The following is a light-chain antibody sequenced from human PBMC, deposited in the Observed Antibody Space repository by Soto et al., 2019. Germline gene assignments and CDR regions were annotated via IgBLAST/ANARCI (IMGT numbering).Light chain of an antibody. CDR3: QQYGSSPIT. CDR1: QSVSSSY. V-gene: IGKV3-20*01. CDR2: GAS. J-gene: IGKJ5*01. Sequence: EIVLTQSPGTLSLSPGERASLSCRASQSVSSSYLAWYQQKPGQAPRLLIHGASSRATGIPDRISGSGSGTDFTLTISRLQPEDFAVYYCQQYGSSPITFGQGTRLEI.